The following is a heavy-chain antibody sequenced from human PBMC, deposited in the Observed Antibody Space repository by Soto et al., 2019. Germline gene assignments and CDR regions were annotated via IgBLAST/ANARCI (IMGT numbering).Heavy chain of an antibody. D-gene: IGHD2-21*02. CDR2: INPNSGGT. J-gene: IGHJ4*02. Sequence: ASVKVSCKASGYTFTGYYMHWVRQAPGQGLEWMGWINPNSGGTNYAQKFQGWVTMTRDTSISTAYMELSSLRSEDTAVYYCARSIVVVTALDYWGQGTLVTVSS. CDR3: ARSIVVVTALDY. CDR1: GYTFTGYY. V-gene: IGHV1-2*04.